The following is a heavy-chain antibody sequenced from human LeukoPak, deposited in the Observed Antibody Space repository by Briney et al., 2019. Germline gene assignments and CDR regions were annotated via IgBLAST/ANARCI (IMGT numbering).Heavy chain of an antibody. Sequence: ASVKVSCKASGYTFNSYGISWVRQAPGQGLEWMGWISADSGNTKYAQNIQGRVTMTTDTSTSTAYMELRSLRSDDTAVYYCARDLLSSGTTGGYWGQGTLVTVSS. J-gene: IGHJ4*02. CDR1: GYTFNSYG. CDR3: ARDLLSSGTTGGY. D-gene: IGHD6-19*01. CDR2: ISADSGNT. V-gene: IGHV1-18*01.